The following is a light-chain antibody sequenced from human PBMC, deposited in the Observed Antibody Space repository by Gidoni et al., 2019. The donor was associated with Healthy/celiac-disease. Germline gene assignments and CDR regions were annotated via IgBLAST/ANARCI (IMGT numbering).Light chain of an antibody. CDR2: DAS. V-gene: IGKV3-11*01. J-gene: IGKJ5*01. CDR1: QSVSSY. CDR3: QQRSNWPRLIT. Sequence: EIVLTPSPATLSLSPGERATLSCRASQSVSSYLAWYQQKPGQAPRLLIYDASNRATGIPARFSGSGSGTDFTLTISSLEPEDFAVYYCQQRSNWPRLITFXQXTRLEIK.